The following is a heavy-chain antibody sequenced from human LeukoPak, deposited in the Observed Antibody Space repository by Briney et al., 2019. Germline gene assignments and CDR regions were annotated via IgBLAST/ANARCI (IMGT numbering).Heavy chain of an antibody. V-gene: IGHV3-66*01. J-gene: IGHJ5*02. D-gene: IGHD6-13*01. CDR2: IYSGGAT. CDR3: ARDIAAAGILNS. Sequence: GGSLRLSCAASGFTVSSAFMSWVRQPPGKGLEWVSLIYSGGATYYADSVKGRFTISRDSSNNTLYLQMNSLRGEDTAVYYCARDIAAAGILNSWGQGTLVTVSS. CDR1: GFTVSSAF.